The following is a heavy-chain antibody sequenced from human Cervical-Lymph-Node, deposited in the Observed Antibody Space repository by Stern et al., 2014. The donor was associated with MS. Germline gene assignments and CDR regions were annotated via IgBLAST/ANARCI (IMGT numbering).Heavy chain of an antibody. V-gene: IGHV3-53*01. CDR1: GLTVSRDY. CDR3: ARDTSSPERSDW. CDR2: ITHVGST. J-gene: IGHJ4*02. Sequence: EVQLVESGGGVIQPGGSLRLSCTASGLTVSRDYMTWVRQAPGKGLEWVSLITHVGSTFYTDSVKGRFTISRDDSKNTVYLHMTSLRAEDTAMYYCARDTSSPERSDWWGQGTLVTVSS. D-gene: IGHD1-1*01.